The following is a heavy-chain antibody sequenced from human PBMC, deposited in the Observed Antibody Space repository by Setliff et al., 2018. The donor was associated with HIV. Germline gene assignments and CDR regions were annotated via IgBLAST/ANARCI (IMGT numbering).Heavy chain of an antibody. V-gene: IGHV4-59*12. J-gene: IGHJ4*02. Sequence: SETLSLTCTVSGASISSYYWSWIRQSPGKRLEWIGYIHYSGSTNYNPSLQSRVTISLDTSKNQFSLKVNSVTAADTAVYFCARGRGSSSSWPIDYWGQGTLVTVSS. D-gene: IGHD6-13*01. CDR2: IHYSGST. CDR1: GASISSYY. CDR3: ARGRGSSSSWPIDY.